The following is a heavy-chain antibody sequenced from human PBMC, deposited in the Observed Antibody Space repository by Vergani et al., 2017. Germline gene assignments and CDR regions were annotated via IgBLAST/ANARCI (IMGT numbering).Heavy chain of an antibody. V-gene: IGHV3-53*04. CDR2: IYSGGST. CDR3: ARDFPPHGYSGYXPGV. D-gene: IGHD5-12*01. J-gene: IGHJ4*02. Sequence: EVQLVESGGGLIQPGGSLRLSCAASGFIVSTNYITWVRQAPGKGLEWVSVIYSGGSTYYADSVKGRFTISRHNSKNTLYLQMNSLRAEDTAVYYCARDFPPHGYSGYXPGVWGQGTLVTVSS. CDR1: GFIVSTNY.